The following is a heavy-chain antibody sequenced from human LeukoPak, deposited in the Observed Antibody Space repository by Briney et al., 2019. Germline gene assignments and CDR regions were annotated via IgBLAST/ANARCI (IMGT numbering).Heavy chain of an antibody. D-gene: IGHD4-11*01. CDR3: ARHNYGFDFDY. CDR1: GYTFTDLY. Sequence: ASVKVSCKASGYTFTDLYIHWVRQAPGQGLEGMGLIKPNSGDTNYAQQFQGRVTMTRHTSINTAYMELSRLTSDDTAVYFCARHNYGFDFDYWGQGTLVTVSS. V-gene: IGHV1-2*02. J-gene: IGHJ4*02. CDR2: IKPNSGDT.